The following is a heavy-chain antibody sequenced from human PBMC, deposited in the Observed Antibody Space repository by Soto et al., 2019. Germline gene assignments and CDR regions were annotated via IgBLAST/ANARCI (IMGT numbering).Heavy chain of an antibody. CDR2: ISSSSSYI. V-gene: IGHV3-21*04. D-gene: IGHD5-18*01. J-gene: IGHJ4*02. CDR3: AALGYHSQYL. Sequence: VVSLRISCTASGFTFSSYSMNWVRQAPGKGLEWVSSISSSSSYIYYADSVKGRFTISRDNTKNSLYLQMNSLRAEDTAVYYCAALGYHSQYLWRKGTLV. CDR1: GFTFSSYS.